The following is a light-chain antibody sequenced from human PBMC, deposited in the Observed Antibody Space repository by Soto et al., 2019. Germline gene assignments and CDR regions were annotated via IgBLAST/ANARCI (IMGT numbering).Light chain of an antibody. CDR3: AAWDDSLNGHYV. Sequence: QSALTQPPSASGSPGQSVTISCTGTSRDVGGYNWVSWYQHHPGKVPKLLIYEVDKRPSGVPDRFSGSKSGTSASLAISGLQSEDEADYYCAAWDDSLNGHYVFGTGTKLTVL. CDR1: SRDVGGYNW. CDR2: EVD. V-gene: IGLV2-8*01. J-gene: IGLJ1*01.